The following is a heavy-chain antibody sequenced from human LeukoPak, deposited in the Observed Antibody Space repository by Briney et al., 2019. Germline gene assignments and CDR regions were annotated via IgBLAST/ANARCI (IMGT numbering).Heavy chain of an antibody. J-gene: IGHJ6*03. CDR2: ISGSGDGT. CDR1: GFTFSTYA. V-gene: IGHV3-23*01. Sequence: PGGSLRLYCAASGFTFSTYAMSWVRQAPGKGLEWVSAISGSGDGTYYADSVKGRFTISRDNSKNTLYLQMNSLRAEDTAIYYCAKEKSSQGYMDVWGKGTPVTVSS. CDR3: AKEKSSQGYMDV.